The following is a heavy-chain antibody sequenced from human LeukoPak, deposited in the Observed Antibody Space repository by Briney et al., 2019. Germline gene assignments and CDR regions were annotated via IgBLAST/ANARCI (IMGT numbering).Heavy chain of an antibody. CDR1: GDSVSSNSAA. CDR2: TYCSSKWHN. Sequence: SQTLSLTCAISGDSVSSNSAAWNWIRQSPSRGLEWLGRTYCSSKWHNDYAVSVKSRITINPDTSKNQFSLQLNSVTPEDTALYYCARGAVAVRNAFDIWGQGTMVTVSS. V-gene: IGHV6-1*01. J-gene: IGHJ3*02. D-gene: IGHD6-19*01. CDR3: ARGAVAVRNAFDI.